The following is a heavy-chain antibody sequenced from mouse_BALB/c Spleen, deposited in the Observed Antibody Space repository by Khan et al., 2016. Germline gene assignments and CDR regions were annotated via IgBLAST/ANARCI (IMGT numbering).Heavy chain of an antibody. CDR1: GFTFKTYA. Sequence: EVQLVESGGGLVQPIGSLKLSCAASGFTFKTYAMNWVRQAPGKGLEWVARIRRKSNNYATYYADSVKDRSTISRDESQSLLYLQLNNLKTDDSAMSYGDRENNYGSNYVWFAYWGQGTLVSVSA. J-gene: IGHJ3*01. V-gene: IGHV10-1*02. CDR3: DRENNYGSNYVWFAY. D-gene: IGHD1-1*01. CDR2: IRRKSNNYAT.